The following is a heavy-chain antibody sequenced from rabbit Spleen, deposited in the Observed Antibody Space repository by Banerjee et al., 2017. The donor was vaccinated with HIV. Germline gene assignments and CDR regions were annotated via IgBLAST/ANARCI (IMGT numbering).Heavy chain of an antibody. J-gene: IGHJ3*01. V-gene: IGHV1S45*01. CDR2: IYAGSGST. Sequence: QEQLEESGGDLVKPEGSLTLTCTASGFSFSSGYWMCWVRQAPGKGLEWIACIYAGSGSTYYAGWAKGRFTISKTSSTTVTLQMTSLTAADTASYFCARGLSGFYSASYGTPLDLWGPGPLVTVS. CDR3: ARGLSGFYSASYGTPLDL. CDR1: GFSFSSGYW. D-gene: IGHD6-1*01.